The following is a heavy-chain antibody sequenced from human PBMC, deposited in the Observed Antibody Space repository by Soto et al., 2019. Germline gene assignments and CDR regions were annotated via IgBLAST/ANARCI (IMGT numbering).Heavy chain of an antibody. D-gene: IGHD3-3*01. CDR2: IYPGDSDT. V-gene: IGHV5-51*01. J-gene: IGHJ6*02. CDR1: GYSFTSYW. Sequence: PGESLKISCKGSGYSFTSYWIGWVRQMPGKGLEWMGIIYPGDSDTRYSPSFQGQVTISADKSISTAYLQWSSLKASDTAMYYCARQGGFGVAPKPYYYYGMDVWGQGTTVTVSS. CDR3: ARQGGFGVAPKPYYYYGMDV.